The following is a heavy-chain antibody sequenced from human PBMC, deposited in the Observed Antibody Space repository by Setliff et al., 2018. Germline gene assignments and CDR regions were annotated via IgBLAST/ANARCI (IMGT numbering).Heavy chain of an antibody. CDR2: ISPYNGDT. V-gene: IGHV1-18*01. CDR1: GYFFTGYG. D-gene: IGHD3-22*01. CDR3: ARDQSSVKRTLTDYYYMDV. Sequence: VSCKASGYFFTGYGISWVRQTPGQGPEWMGWISPYNGDTSYSQRFQDRITLTTDTPANTAYMELRSLRFDDTAVYYCARDQSSVKRTLTDYYYMDVWGNGTTVTVSS. J-gene: IGHJ6*03.